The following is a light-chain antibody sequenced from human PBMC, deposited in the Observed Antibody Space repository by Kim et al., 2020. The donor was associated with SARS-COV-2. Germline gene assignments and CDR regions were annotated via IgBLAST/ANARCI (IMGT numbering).Light chain of an antibody. CDR1: SLRNYY. J-gene: IGLJ2*01. Sequence: SSELTQDPAVSVALGQTVRLTCQGDSLRNYYATWYQQRPGQAPVLVLFGKYNRPSGIPDRFSGSGSGNTASLTITGTQAGDEADYYCNSRDSNDNVVFGGGTQLTVL. CDR2: GKY. CDR3: NSRDSNDNVV. V-gene: IGLV3-19*01.